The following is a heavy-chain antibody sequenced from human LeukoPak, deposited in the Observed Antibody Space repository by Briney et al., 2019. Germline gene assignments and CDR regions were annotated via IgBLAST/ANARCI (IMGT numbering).Heavy chain of an antibody. CDR2: MNPNSGNT. J-gene: IGHJ4*02. CDR3: ASHSDLTPYYFDY. CDR1: GYTFTSYD. V-gene: IGHV1-8*01. Sequence: ASVKVSCKASGYTFTSYDINWVRQATGQGLEWMGWMNPNSGNTGYAQKFQGRVTMTRNTSISTAYMELSSLKASDTAMYYCASHSDLTPYYFDYWGQGTLVTVSS.